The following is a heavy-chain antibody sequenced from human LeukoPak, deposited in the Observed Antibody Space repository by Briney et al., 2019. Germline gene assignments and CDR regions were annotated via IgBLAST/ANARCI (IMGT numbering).Heavy chain of an antibody. CDR2: ISNDGSNK. Sequence: GGSLRISCAASGFSFSGYAIHWVRQAPGKGLEWVTVISNDGSNKYCADSVKGRFTISRDNSKNTLYLQMNSLRTEDTAVYYCARGISGSGYYHFDYWGQGTLVTVSS. CDR3: ARGISGSGYYHFDY. D-gene: IGHD3-3*01. CDR1: GFSFSGYA. J-gene: IGHJ4*02. V-gene: IGHV3-30*04.